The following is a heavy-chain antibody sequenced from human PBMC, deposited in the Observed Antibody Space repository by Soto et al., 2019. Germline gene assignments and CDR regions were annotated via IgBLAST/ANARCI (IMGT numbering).Heavy chain of an antibody. Sequence: QVQLQESGPGLVKLSQTLSLTCTVSGGSISSGGYYWSWIRQHPGKGLEWIGYIYYSGSTYYNPSPQSRVNISVNPSKNQFPLKLSSVTGADPAVDYCARSTGGDFSNFDYWGQGTLATVSS. J-gene: IGHJ4*02. CDR2: IYYSGST. CDR3: ARSTGGDFSNFDY. CDR1: GGSISSGGYY. V-gene: IGHV4-31*03. D-gene: IGHD2-21*02.